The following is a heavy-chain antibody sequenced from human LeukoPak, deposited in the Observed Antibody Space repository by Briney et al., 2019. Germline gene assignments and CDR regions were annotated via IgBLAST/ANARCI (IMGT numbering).Heavy chain of an antibody. D-gene: IGHD3-10*01. Sequence: PGGSLRLSCAASGFTLSSSYMHWVRQAPGKGLEYVSAISPSGDSTYYTNSVKGRFTISRDNSKNTLFLQMGSLTADDLAVYYCARGLYYDSGQYYFDYWGQGTLDTVSS. CDR2: ISPSGDST. J-gene: IGHJ4*02. V-gene: IGHV3-64*01. CDR3: ARGLYYDSGQYYFDY. CDR1: GFTLSSSY.